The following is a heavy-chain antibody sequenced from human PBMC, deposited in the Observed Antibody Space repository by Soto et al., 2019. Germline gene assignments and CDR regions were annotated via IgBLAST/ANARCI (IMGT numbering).Heavy chain of an antibody. D-gene: IGHD6-19*01. CDR2: ISSSSSYI. CDR3: ARDSFSGPTRY. CDR1: GFTFSSYS. Sequence: GGSLRLSCAASGFTFSSYSMNWVRQAPGKGLEWVSSISSSSSYIYYADSVKGRFTISRDNAKNSLYLQMNSLRAEDTAVYYCARDSFSGPTRYWGQGTLVTVSS. V-gene: IGHV3-21*01. J-gene: IGHJ4*02.